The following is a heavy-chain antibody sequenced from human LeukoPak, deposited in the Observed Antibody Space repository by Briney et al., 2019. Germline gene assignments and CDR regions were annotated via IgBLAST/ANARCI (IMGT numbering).Heavy chain of an antibody. Sequence: SETQSLTCTVSGYSISSGSYWGWIRQPPGKGLEWIGSIYHAGNTYYNPSLKSRVTISVDTSKNQFSLNLSSVTAADTAVYYCARGVPSVRYLDLWGRGTLVIVSS. D-gene: IGHD4-23*01. V-gene: IGHV4-38-2*02. CDR3: ARGVPSVRYLDL. J-gene: IGHJ2*01. CDR1: GYSISSGSY. CDR2: IYHAGNT.